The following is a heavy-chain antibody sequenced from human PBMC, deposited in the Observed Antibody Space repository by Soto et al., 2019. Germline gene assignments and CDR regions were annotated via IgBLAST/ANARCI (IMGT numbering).Heavy chain of an antibody. J-gene: IGHJ4*02. Sequence: PVGSLRLSCAASGFKFNDFAIHWIRQAPGKGLEWVAVVPYDGVTTYYAESVKGRFTISRDNSKNTVFLQMNSLRTEDSSLYFCARMDDWGTRGYYYFDYWGRGTLVTVSS. CDR1: GFKFNDFA. CDR2: VPYDGVTT. D-gene: IGHD6-25*01. V-gene: IGHV3-30-3*01. CDR3: ARMDDWGTRGYYYFDY.